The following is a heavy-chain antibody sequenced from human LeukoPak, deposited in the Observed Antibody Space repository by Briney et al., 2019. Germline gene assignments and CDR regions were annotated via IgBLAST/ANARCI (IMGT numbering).Heavy chain of an antibody. J-gene: IGHJ3*02. CDR2: IYTTGST. Sequence: SETLSLTCTVSGGSISSYYWSWIRQPPGKGLEWIGRIYTTGSTNFNPSLKSRVTMSVDTSKNQFSLKLSSVTAADTAMYYCARDRVTVTDDAFDIWGQGTVVTVSS. V-gene: IGHV4-4*07. CDR3: ARDRVTVTDDAFDI. D-gene: IGHD4-17*01. CDR1: GGSISSYY.